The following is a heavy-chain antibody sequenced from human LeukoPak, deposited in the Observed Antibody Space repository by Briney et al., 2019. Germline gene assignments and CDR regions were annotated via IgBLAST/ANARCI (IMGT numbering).Heavy chain of an antibody. J-gene: IGHJ3*01. D-gene: IGHD2-8*01. CDR3: ARHAGVSPRRAFDL. CDR2: FSYSGST. Sequence: MSSETLSLTCIVSGGSLATDFWSWIRQPPGKGLESIGYFSYSGSTSDNPSLKSRVTMSIDTSKNQFSLKLSSVTAADTAVYYCARHAGVSPRRAFDLWGHGTMVTVSS. CDR1: GGSLATDF. V-gene: IGHV4-59*08.